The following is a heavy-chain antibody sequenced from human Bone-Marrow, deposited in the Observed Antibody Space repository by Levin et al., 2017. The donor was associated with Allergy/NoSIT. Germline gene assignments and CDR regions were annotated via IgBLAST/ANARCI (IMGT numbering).Heavy chain of an antibody. V-gene: IGHV4-4*07. D-gene: IGHD6-19*01. CDR3: ARTPVAGRGWHFDL. Sequence: SETLSLTCTVSSGSFSPYYWTWIRQQPAGKELEWIGRIDVSGSTHYNPSLRSRITMSVDMSKNQFSLKLTSVTAADPAVYYCARTPVAGRGWHFDLWGRGTLVTVYS. CDR2: IDVSGST. CDR1: SGSFSPYY. J-gene: IGHJ2*01.